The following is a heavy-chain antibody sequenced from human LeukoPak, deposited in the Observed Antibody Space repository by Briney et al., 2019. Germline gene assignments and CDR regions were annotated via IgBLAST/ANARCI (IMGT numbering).Heavy chain of an antibody. CDR2: ISYNGHNK. J-gene: IGHJ3*02. V-gene: IGHV3-30*18. D-gene: IGHD5-18*01. CDR3: AKDPGMAVYSYGYDAFDI. CDR1: GFTFSSYW. Sequence: GGSLRLSCAASGFTFSSYWMHWVRQAPGKGLEWVAVISYNGHNKYSADSVKGRFTISRDNSKNTLYLQMNSLRAEDTAIYYCAKDPGMAVYSYGYDAFDIWGQGTMVTVSS.